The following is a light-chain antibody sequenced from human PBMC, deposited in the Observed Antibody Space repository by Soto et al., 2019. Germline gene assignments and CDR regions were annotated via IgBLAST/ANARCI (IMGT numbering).Light chain of an antibody. CDR1: QSISSS. CDR3: QPSYSTPPWT. CDR2: AAS. V-gene: IGKV1-39*01. Sequence: DIQMTQSPSSLSASVGDRVTITCRASQSISSSLNWYRQKPGKAPKLLIYAASSLQSGVPSRFSGSGSGTDFTLTISSLQPEDFATYYCQPSYSTPPWTFGQGTKVEIK. J-gene: IGKJ1*01.